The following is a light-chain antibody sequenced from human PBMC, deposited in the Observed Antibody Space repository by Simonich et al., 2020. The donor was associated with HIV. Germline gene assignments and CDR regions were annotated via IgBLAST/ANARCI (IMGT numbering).Light chain of an antibody. CDR2: GES. Sequence: EIVMTQSPATLSVSPGERATPSSRASQSVSSNLDWYQQKPGQAPRLLIYGESTRATGIPAMFSCSGSGTDFTLTINSLQAEDVAVYYCQQYYITPHTFGQGTKVEIK. J-gene: IGKJ1*01. CDR3: QQYYITPHT. CDR1: QSVSSN. V-gene: IGKV3-15*01.